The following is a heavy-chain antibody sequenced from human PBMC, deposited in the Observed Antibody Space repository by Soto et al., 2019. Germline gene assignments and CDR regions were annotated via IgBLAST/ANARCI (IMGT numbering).Heavy chain of an antibody. J-gene: IGHJ4*02. CDR1: GYSFSNYW. Sequence: LGESLKISCKGSGYSFSNYWIAWVRHMPGKGLQWMWIIFPADSHTKYSPSFQGQVTLSADKSISTAYLQWSSLKASDTAMYYCASSVVVPSTMNYFDYWGTGSLVTVS. CDR2: IFPADSHT. V-gene: IGHV5-51*01. CDR3: ASSVVVPSTMNYFDY. D-gene: IGHD2-15*01.